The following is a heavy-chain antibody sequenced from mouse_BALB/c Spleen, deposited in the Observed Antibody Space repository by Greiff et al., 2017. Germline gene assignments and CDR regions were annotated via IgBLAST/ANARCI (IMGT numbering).Heavy chain of an antibody. Sequence: EVQLQESGPGLVKPSQSLSLTCTVTGYSITSDYAWNWIRQFPGNKLEWMGYISYSGSTSYNPSLKSRISITRDTSKNQFFLQLNSVTTEDTATYYCARYRGNAMDYWGQGTSVTVSS. CDR1: GYSITSDYA. CDR3: ARYRGNAMDY. V-gene: IGHV3-2*02. CDR2: ISYSGST. D-gene: IGHD1-1*01. J-gene: IGHJ4*01.